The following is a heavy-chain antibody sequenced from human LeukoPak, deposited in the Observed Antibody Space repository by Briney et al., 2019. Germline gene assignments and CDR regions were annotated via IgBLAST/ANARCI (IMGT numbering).Heavy chain of an antibody. D-gene: IGHD6-19*01. CDR3: ARGGSGWSFDQ. Sequence: ASVKVSCKASGYTFTNYGISWVRQAPGQGLEWPGWISVYSGNTNYEQKVQGRVTMTTDTSTGTAYLDLTSLRFDDTAVYYCARGGSGWSFDQWGQGTLVTVSS. J-gene: IGHJ4*02. CDR1: GYTFTNYG. CDR2: ISVYSGNT. V-gene: IGHV1-18*01.